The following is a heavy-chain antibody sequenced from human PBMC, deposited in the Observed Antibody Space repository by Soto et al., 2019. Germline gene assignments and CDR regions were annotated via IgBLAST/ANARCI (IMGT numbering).Heavy chain of an antibody. Sequence: QVQLQESGPGLVKPSETLSLTCNVSGGSMSSYYWSWIRQPPGKGLEWIGYVYYSGSTNYNPSLKSRVTISVDTSKNQFSRKLSSVTAADTAVYYCASYANYNHFWGQGTLVTVSS. CDR3: ASYANYNHF. J-gene: IGHJ4*02. CDR2: VYYSGST. V-gene: IGHV4-59*01. D-gene: IGHD4-4*01. CDR1: GGSMSSYY.